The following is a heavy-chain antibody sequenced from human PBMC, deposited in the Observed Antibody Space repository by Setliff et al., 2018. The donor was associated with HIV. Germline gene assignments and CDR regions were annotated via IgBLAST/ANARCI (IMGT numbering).Heavy chain of an antibody. V-gene: IGHV1-2*04. CDR3: ARARTTNPGYSSSWAPYEYYGMDV. D-gene: IGHD6-13*01. CDR1: GYTLTTFG. Sequence: EASVKVSCKASGYTLTTFGISWVRQARGQGLEWMGWINPNSGGTNYAQKFQGWVTMTRDTSISTAYMELNRLRSDDTAVYYCARARTTNPGYSSSWAPYEYYGMDVWGQGTTVTVSS. CDR2: INPNSGGT. J-gene: IGHJ6*02.